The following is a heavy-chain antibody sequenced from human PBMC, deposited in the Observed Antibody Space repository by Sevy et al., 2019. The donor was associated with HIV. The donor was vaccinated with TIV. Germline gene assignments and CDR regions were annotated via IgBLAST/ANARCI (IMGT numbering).Heavy chain of an antibody. J-gene: IGHJ4*01. Sequence: GGSLRLSCAASGFTFEDFGMSWVRQRPGKGLEWVCGIVGKGVSAGCADSMKGRFTISRDNAKNSLYLEMNSLRIEDTASYFCAREESCGGACYYFDHWGHGILVTVSS. CDR3: AREESCGGACYYFDH. V-gene: IGHV3-20*04. CDR1: GFTFEDFG. D-gene: IGHD2-21*02. CDR2: IVGKGVSA.